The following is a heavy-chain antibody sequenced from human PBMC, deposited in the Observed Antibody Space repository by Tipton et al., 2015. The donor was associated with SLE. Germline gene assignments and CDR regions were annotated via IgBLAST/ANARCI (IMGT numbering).Heavy chain of an antibody. V-gene: IGHV4-34*01. CDR3: ARGDNSGWYFFDY. Sequence: TLSLTCDVYGGSFSGYYWSWVRQSPGKGLQWIGEINHSGNTNYDPSLKSRVTISVDTSKNQFSLKLNSVTAADTAVYYCARGDNSGWYFFDYWGQGSLVTVSS. CDR1: GGSFSGYY. CDR2: INHSGNT. J-gene: IGHJ4*02. D-gene: IGHD6-19*01.